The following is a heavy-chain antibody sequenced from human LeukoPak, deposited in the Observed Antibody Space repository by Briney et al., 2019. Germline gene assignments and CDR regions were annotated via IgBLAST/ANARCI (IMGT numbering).Heavy chain of an antibody. CDR3: VGDYGDPEYFQH. J-gene: IGHJ1*01. CDR1: GFTFINYV. CDR2: IRYDGSNK. V-gene: IGHV3-30*02. Sequence: GGSLRLSCEASGFTFINYVMSWVRQVPGKGLEWVAFIRYDGSNKYYADSVKGRFTISRDNSKNTLYLQMNSLRAEDTAVYYCVGDYGDPEYFQHWGQGTLVTVSS. D-gene: IGHD4-17*01.